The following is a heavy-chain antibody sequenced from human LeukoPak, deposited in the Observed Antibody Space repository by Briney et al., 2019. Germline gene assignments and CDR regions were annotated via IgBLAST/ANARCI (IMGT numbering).Heavy chain of an antibody. Sequence: PSETLSLTCTVSGGSISSYYWSWIRQPPGKGLEWIGYIYYSGSTNYNPSLKSRVTISVDTSKNQFSLQLSSVTAADTAVYYCASVTRSYSGIYPYYYYYMDVWGKRTTVTVSS. CDR2: IYYSGST. CDR3: ASVTRSYSGIYPYYYYYMDV. D-gene: IGHD1-26*01. V-gene: IGHV4-59*01. J-gene: IGHJ6*03. CDR1: GGSISSYY.